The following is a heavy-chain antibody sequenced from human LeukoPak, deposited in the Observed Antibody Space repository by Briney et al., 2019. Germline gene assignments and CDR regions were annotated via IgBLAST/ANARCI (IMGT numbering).Heavy chain of an antibody. V-gene: IGHV3-21*01. J-gene: IGHJ4*02. CDR2: ISSSSSYI. Sequence: GGSLRLSCAASGFTFTSYAMSWVRQAPGKGLEWVSSISSSSSYIYYADSVKGRFTISRDNAKNSLYLQMNSLRAEDTAVYYCARVVGSPNYWGQGTLVTVSS. CDR3: ARVVGSPNY. CDR1: GFTFTSYA. D-gene: IGHD3-10*01.